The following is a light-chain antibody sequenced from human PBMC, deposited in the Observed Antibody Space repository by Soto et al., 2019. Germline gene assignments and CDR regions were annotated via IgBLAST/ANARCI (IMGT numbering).Light chain of an antibody. J-gene: IGKJ3*01. CDR3: QKSDHLPL. CDR1: HDFGNS. CDR2: DAY. Sequence: DIQMTQSPPSLSASVGDRVTITCQASHDFGNSLNWYQDKPWQAAKLVIYDAYNLETGVPSTFSGNGYGTDFTFTISSLRPEDIATYYCQKSDHLPLFGPGTKVDMK. V-gene: IGKV1-33*01.